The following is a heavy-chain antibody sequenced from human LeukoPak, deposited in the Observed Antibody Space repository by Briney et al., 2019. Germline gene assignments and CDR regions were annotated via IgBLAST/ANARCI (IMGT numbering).Heavy chain of an antibody. CDR2: IWYDGSSE. D-gene: IGHD3-10*01. CDR3: ATDYYGSGSPSNYGMDV. Sequence: GRSLRLSCAASGFIFSSYGMHWVRQAPGKGLEWVAVIWYDGSSEYYADSVKGRFTISRDNSKNTLYLQMNILRAEDTALYYCATDYYGSGSPSNYGMDVWGQGTTVTVSS. CDR1: GFIFSSYG. J-gene: IGHJ6*02. V-gene: IGHV3-33*01.